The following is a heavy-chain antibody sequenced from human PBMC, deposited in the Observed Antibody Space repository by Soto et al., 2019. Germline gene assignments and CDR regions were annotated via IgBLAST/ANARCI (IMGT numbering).Heavy chain of an antibody. CDR3: ARHLSPGIAAAGLDAFDI. J-gene: IGHJ3*02. CDR2: IYPGDSDT. Sequence: GESLKISCKGSGYSFTSYWIGWVRQMPGKGLEWMGIIYPGDSDTRYSPSFQGQVTISADKSISTAYLQWSSLKASDTAMYYCARHLSPGIAAAGLDAFDIWGQGTMVTVS. V-gene: IGHV5-51*01. D-gene: IGHD6-13*01. CDR1: GYSFTSYW.